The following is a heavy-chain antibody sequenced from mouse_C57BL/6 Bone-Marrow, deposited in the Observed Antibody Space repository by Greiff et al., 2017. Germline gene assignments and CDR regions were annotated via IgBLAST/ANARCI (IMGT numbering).Heavy chain of an antibody. CDR3: ARQACITTVVANEDAMDY. J-gene: IGHJ4*01. D-gene: IGHD1-1*01. Sequence: EVKLEESGGDLVKPGGSLKLSCAAPGFTFSSYGMSWVRQTPDKRLEWVATISSGGSYTYYPDSVKGRFTISRDNAKNTLYLQMSSLKSEDTAMYYCARQACITTVVANEDAMDYWGQGTSVTVSS. CDR1: GFTFSSYG. CDR2: ISSGGSYT. V-gene: IGHV5-6*02.